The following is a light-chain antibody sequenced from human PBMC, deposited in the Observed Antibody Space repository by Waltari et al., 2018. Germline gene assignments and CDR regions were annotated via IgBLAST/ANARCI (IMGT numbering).Light chain of an antibody. CDR2: YDS. J-gene: IGLJ2*01. V-gene: IGLV3-21*04. Sequence: SYVVTQSPSVSVAPGEPARITCGGDNIGRKSVHWYQQRPGQAPVLVISYDSHRPSGIPERFSGSNSGNTATLTISWVEADDEADYYCLVWHSTTDHHGVFGGGTKLTVL. CDR3: LVWHSTTDHHGV. CDR1: NIGRKS.